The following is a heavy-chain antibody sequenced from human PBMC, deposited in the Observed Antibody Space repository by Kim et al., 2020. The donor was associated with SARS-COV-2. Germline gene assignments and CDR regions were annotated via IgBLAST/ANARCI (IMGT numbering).Heavy chain of an antibody. CDR2: ISSSSSTI. J-gene: IGHJ6*02. CDR1: GFTFSSYS. V-gene: IGHV3-48*02. Sequence: GGSLRLSCAASGFTFSSYSMNWVRQAPGKGLEWVSYISSSSSTIYYADSVKGRFTISRDNAKNSLYLQMNSLRDEDTAVYYCARRGQYYYGSGTSGMDVWGQGTTVTVSS. CDR3: ARRGQYYYGSGTSGMDV. D-gene: IGHD3-10*01.